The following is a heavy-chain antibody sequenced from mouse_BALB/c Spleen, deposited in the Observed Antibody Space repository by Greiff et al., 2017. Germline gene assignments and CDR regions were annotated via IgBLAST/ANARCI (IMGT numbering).Heavy chain of an antibody. CDR3: ARHNGEGWFAY. J-gene: IGHJ3*01. CDR1: GFTFSSYG. Sequence: EVLRVESGGDLVKPGGSRKLSCAASGFTFSSYGMAWVRQAPDKRLEWVATISSGGSYTYYPDSVKGRFTISRDNAKNTLYLQMSSLRSEDTTMYYDARHNGEGWFAYWGQGTLVTVSA. V-gene: IGHV5-6*01. CDR2: ISSGGSYT. D-gene: IGHD1-2*01.